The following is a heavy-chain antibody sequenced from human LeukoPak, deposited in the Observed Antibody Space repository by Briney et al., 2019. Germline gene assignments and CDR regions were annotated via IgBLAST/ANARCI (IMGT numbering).Heavy chain of an antibody. Sequence: GGSLRLSCAASGFTFSDYYMSWIRQAPGKGLEWVSYISSSGSTIYYADSVKGRFTISRDNAKNSLYLQMNSLRAEDTAVYYCARAARSMVRGVIPGYWGQGTLVTVSS. V-gene: IGHV3-11*01. CDR2: ISSSGSTI. CDR3: ARAARSMVRGVIPGY. J-gene: IGHJ4*02. D-gene: IGHD3-10*01. CDR1: GFTFSDYY.